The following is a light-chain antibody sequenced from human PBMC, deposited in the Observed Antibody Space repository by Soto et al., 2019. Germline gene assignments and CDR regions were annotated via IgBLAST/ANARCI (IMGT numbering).Light chain of an antibody. CDR3: SSYTSSSTLDV. CDR2: DVS. J-gene: IGLJ3*02. CDR1: SSDVGGYNY. V-gene: IGLV2-14*01. Sequence: QSVLTQPASVSGSPGQSITISCTGTSSDVGGYNYVSWYQQHPGKSPKLMIYDVSNRPSGVSNRFSGSKSGNTAALTISGIQAEDAGDYYCSSYTSSSTLDVFGGGTKLTVL.